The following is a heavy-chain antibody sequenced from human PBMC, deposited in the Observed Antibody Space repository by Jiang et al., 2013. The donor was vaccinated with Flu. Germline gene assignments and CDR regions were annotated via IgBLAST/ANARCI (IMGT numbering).Heavy chain of an antibody. CDR1: GYSFTSYW. D-gene: IGHD3-22*01. CDR3: ARLKREYYDSSGYPPIPDY. Sequence: GAEVKKPGESLRISCKGSGYSFTSYWISWVRQMPGKGLEWMGRIDPSDSYTNYSPSFQGHVTISADKSISTAYLQWSSLKASDTAMYYCARLKREYYDSSGYPPIPDYWGQGTLVTVSS. CDR2: IDPSDSYT. J-gene: IGHJ4*02. V-gene: IGHV5-10-1*01.